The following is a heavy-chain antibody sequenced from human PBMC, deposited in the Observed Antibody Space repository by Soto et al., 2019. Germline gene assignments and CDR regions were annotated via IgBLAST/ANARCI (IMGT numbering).Heavy chain of an antibody. CDR1: GYTFTNYD. V-gene: IGHV1-8*01. CDR3: ARGIKYGAYSRWFDP. Sequence: GASVKVSWKDAGYTFTNYDINWVRQATGQGLEYLGWMNPNSGNTAYVQKFQGRVTMTWDTSITTAYMELSSLRSEDTAVYFCARGIKYGAYSRWFDPWGQGTLVTVSS. J-gene: IGHJ5*02. CDR2: MNPNSGNT. D-gene: IGHD4-17*01.